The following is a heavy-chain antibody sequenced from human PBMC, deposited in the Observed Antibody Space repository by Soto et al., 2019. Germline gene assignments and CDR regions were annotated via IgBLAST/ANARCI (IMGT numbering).Heavy chain of an antibody. J-gene: IGHJ4*02. CDR3: ARPTSADYGDYGWDF. D-gene: IGHD4-17*01. CDR1: GFTFRGYW. Sequence: EAQLVESGGGLVQPGGSLRLSCAASGFTFRGYWMSWVRQGPGKGLEWVANIKQDGSVKYYVDSVKGRFTISRDNAKNSLYLQMNSLRAEDTAVYYCARPTSADYGDYGWDFWGQGTQVTVSS. CDR2: IKQDGSVK. V-gene: IGHV3-7*01.